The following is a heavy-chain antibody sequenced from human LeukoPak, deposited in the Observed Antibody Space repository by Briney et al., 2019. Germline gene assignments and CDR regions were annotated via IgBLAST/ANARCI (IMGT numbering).Heavy chain of an antibody. D-gene: IGHD3-22*01. CDR1: GFTFSNYE. CDR3: ARNQPYDSSGYYYEGYYYYGMDV. J-gene: IGHJ6*02. Sequence: PGGSLRLSCAASGFTFSNYEMNWVRQAPGKGLEWVSSISSSSSYIYYADSVKGRFTISRDNAKNSLYLQMNSLRAEDTAVYYCARNQPYDSSGYYYEGYYYYGMDVWGQGTTVTVSS. V-gene: IGHV3-21*01. CDR2: ISSSSSYI.